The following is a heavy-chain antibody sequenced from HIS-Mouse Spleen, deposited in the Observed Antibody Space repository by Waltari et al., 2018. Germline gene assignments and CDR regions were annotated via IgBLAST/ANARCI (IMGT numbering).Heavy chain of an antibody. CDR3: AREIPYSSSWYDWYFDL. J-gene: IGHJ2*01. V-gene: IGHV4-39*07. D-gene: IGHD6-13*01. Sequence: QLQLQESGPGLVKPSETLSLTCTVSGGSILSVSYYWGGIRQPPGKGLEWIGSIYYSGRTYYNPSLKSRVTISVDTSKNQFSLKLSSVTAADTAVYYCAREIPYSSSWYDWYFDLWGRGTLVTVSS. CDR1: GGSILSVSYY. CDR2: IYYSGRT.